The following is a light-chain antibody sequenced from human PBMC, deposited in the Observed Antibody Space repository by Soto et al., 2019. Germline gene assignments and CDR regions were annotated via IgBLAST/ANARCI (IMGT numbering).Light chain of an antibody. V-gene: IGKV3-20*01. CDR2: GAF. Sequence: EIVMTQSPSTLSVYPGERATLSCRASQSVSSNLAWYQQKPGQAPRLLIYGAFSRATGIPDRFSGTGSGTDFTLTISRLEPEDSAVYYCQQYSASPRTFGPGTKVDNK. J-gene: IGKJ3*01. CDR3: QQYSASPRT. CDR1: QSVSSN.